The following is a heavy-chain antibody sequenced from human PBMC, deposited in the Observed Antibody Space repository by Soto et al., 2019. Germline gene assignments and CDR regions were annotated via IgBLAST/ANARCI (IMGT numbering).Heavy chain of an antibody. CDR3: AREGYDILTGYYYYYGMDV. CDR1: GYTFTGYY. D-gene: IGHD3-9*01. V-gene: IGHV1-2*02. CDR2: INPNSGGT. Sequence: AASVKVSCKASGYTFTGYYMHWVRQAPGQGLEWMGWINPNSGGTNYAQKFQGRVTMTRDTSISTAYMELSRLRSDDTAVYYCAREGYDILTGYYYYYGMDVWGQGTTVTVSS. J-gene: IGHJ6*02.